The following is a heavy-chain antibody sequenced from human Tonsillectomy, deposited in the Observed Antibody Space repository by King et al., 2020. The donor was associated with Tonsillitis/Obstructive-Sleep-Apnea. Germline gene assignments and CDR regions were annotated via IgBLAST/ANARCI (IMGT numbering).Heavy chain of an antibody. J-gene: IGHJ6*02. V-gene: IGHV5-51*03. CDR3: ARLEDFDILTGYSSFAMDV. Sequence: VQLVESGAEVKKPGESLKISCKGSGYNFSNYWIGWVRQMPGKGLEWMGIIYPGDSDTTYSPSFQGQVTISVDKSINTDYLQRSTLEASDTAMYYCARLEDFDILTGYSSFAMDVWGQGTTVTVSS. CDR1: GYNFSNYW. CDR2: IYPGDSDT. D-gene: IGHD3-9*01.